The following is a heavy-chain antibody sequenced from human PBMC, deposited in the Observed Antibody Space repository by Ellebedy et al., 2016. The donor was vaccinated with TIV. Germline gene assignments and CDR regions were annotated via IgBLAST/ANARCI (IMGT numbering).Heavy chain of an antibody. CDR2: IYTSGSA. D-gene: IGHD3-3*01. J-gene: IGHJ4*02. CDR3: ASLTIPGGSDF. V-gene: IGHV4-61*02. Sequence: SETLSLXXTVSGGSISSGDYYWSWIRQPAGKGLEWIGRIYTSGSAIYNPSLKSRVTMSVDMSKNHFSLELSSVTAADTAVYYCASLTIPGGSDFWGQGTLVTVSS. CDR1: GGSISSGDYY.